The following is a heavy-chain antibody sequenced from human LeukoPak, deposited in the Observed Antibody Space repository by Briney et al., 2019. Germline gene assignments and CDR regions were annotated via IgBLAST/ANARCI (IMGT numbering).Heavy chain of an antibody. V-gene: IGHV3-48*02. J-gene: IGHJ4*02. CDR1: GFTFSSYS. CDR3: ARDSIVGAPFAY. D-gene: IGHD1-26*01. Sequence: PGGSLRLSCAASGFTFSSYSMNWVRQAPGKGLEWVSYISSSTSTIYYADSVKGRFTISRDNAKSSLYLQMNSLRDEDTAVCYCARDSIVGAPFAYWGQGTLVTVSS. CDR2: ISSSTSTI.